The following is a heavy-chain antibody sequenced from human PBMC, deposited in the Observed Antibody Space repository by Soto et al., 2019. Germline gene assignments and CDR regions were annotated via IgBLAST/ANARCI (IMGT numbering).Heavy chain of an antibody. J-gene: IGHJ4*02. Sequence: QVQLQESGPGLVKPSQTLSLTCTVSGGSISSGGYYWSWIRQHPGKGLEWIGYIYYSGSTYYNPSLKSRVTIAVDTSKNQCSLKLSSVTAADTAVYYCAREGHVYGLDYWGQGTLVTVSS. D-gene: IGHD4-17*01. V-gene: IGHV4-31*03. CDR2: IYYSGST. CDR3: AREGHVYGLDY. CDR1: GGSISSGGYY.